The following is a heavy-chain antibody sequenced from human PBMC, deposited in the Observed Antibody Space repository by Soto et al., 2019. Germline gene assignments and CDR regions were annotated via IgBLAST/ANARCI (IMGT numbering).Heavy chain of an antibody. Sequence: PSETLSLTCTVSGGSISSYYCSWIRQPPGKGLEWIGYIYYSGSTNYNPSLKSRVTISVDTSKNQFSLKLSSVTAADTAVYYCASSGWTIFGVVISQTIDYWGQGTLVTVS. CDR1: GGSISSYY. CDR2: IYYSGST. J-gene: IGHJ4*02. CDR3: ASSGWTIFGVVISQTIDY. D-gene: IGHD3-3*01. V-gene: IGHV4-59*01.